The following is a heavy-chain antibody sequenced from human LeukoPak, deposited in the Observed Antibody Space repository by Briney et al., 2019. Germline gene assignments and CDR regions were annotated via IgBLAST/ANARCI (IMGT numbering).Heavy chain of an antibody. CDR3: ARRGYSDYPLYYFDF. CDR1: GFTFRDYY. J-gene: IGHJ4*02. V-gene: IGHV3-11*06. D-gene: IGHD5-12*01. Sequence: GRALSLSCAASGFTFRDYYINWVRQPAGRGRGWVSYISGSSSYTNIVDSVKGRFTISTDNAKNSLYLQMNSLRAEDTAVYYCARRGYSDYPLYYFDFWGQGTLVT. CDR2: ISGSSSYT.